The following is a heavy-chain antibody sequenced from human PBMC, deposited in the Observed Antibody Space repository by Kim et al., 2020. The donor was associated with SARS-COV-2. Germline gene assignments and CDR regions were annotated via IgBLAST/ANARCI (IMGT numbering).Heavy chain of an antibody. J-gene: IGHJ4*02. D-gene: IGHD3-3*01. V-gene: IGHV4-34*01. CDR2: INHSGST. CDR3: ARVTHLAVVIHYFDY. Sequence: SETLSLTCAVYGGSFSGYYWSWIRQPPGKGLEWIGEINHSGSTNYNPSLKSRVTISVDTSKNQFSLKLSSVTAADTAVYYCARVTHLAVVIHYFDYWGQGTLVTVSS. CDR1: GGSFSGYY.